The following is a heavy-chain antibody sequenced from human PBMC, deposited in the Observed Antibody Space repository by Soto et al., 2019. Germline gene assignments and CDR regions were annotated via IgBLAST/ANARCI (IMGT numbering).Heavy chain of an antibody. CDR3: ARDVPVWFGELQALDY. Sequence: QVQLQESGPGLVKPSETLSLTCTVSGGSISSYYWSWIRQPAGKGLEWIGRIYTSGSTNYNPSLTSRVTMSVDTSKNQFSLKLSSVTAADTAVYYCARDVPVWFGELQALDYWGQGTLVTVSS. CDR1: GGSISSYY. D-gene: IGHD3-10*01. V-gene: IGHV4-4*07. J-gene: IGHJ4*02. CDR2: IYTSGST.